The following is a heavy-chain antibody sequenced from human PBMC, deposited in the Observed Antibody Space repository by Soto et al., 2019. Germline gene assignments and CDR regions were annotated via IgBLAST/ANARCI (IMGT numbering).Heavy chain of an antibody. Sequence: QVQLQESGPGLVTPSQTLALTCTVSGCSISCVGYYWRWIRQHPGKGLEWIWDIYYSESTFYNPSLQSRVTISVDTSKNPFSLKLSSVPDADTAVYSCAGGVIHWGQGTLVTVSS. CDR3: AGGVIH. V-gene: IGHV4-31*03. CDR2: IYYSEST. CDR1: GCSISCVGYY. J-gene: IGHJ4*02. D-gene: IGHD2-21*01.